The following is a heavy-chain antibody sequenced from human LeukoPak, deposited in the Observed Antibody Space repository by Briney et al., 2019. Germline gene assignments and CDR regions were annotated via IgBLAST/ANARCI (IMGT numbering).Heavy chain of an antibody. CDR2: INPSGGST. CDR1: GSTFTIYY. V-gene: IGHV1-46*01. J-gene: IGHJ3*02. Sequence: ASVKVSCKASGSTFTIYYMHWVRQAPGQGLEWMGIINPSGGSTSYAQKFQGRVTMTRDTSTSTVYMELSSLRSEDTAVYYCARARWYKNAFDIWGQGTMVTVSS. CDR3: ARARWYKNAFDI. D-gene: IGHD6-13*01.